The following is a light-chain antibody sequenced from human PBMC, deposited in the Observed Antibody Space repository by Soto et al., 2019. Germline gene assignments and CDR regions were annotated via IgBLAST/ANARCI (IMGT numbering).Light chain of an antibody. CDR3: QKKNNWPRT. CDR1: QSISSD. Sequence: ETVLTQSPATLSVSPGERATLSCRASQSISSDLAWYQQKPGQAPRLLIYGASTTATAIPGRFSGSGSGSELTLSIRSLTSEDFAVYYCQKKNNWPRTFGQGTKVDI. J-gene: IGKJ2*01. CDR2: GAS. V-gene: IGKV3-15*01.